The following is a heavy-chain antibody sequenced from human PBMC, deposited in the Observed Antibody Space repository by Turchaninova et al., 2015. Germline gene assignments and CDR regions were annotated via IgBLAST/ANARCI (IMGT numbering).Heavy chain of an antibody. V-gene: IGHV4-34*01. CDR2: INHSGST. D-gene: IGHD6-13*01. CDR1: VGSLSGYF. J-gene: IGHJ4*02. Sequence: QVQLQQWGAGLLKPSETLSLTCAVDVGSLSGYFGGWNRQPPGKGLEGVGEINHSGSTNYNPSLKSRVTISVDTSKNQFSLKLSSVTAADTAVYYCARGQYSSSLRFDYWGQGTLVTVSS. CDR3: ARGQYSSSLRFDY.